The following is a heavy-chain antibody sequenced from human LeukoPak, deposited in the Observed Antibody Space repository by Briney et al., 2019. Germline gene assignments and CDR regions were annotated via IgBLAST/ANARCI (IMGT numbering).Heavy chain of an antibody. Sequence: SETLSLTCTVSGGSISSYYWSWIRQPPGKGLEWIGYIYYSGSTNYNPSLKSRVTISVDTPKNQFSLKLSSVTAADTAVYYCARESSKVYGSGRLDYWGQGTLVTVSS. V-gene: IGHV4-59*01. D-gene: IGHD3-10*01. J-gene: IGHJ4*02. CDR2: IYYSGST. CDR1: GGSISSYY. CDR3: ARESSKVYGSGRLDY.